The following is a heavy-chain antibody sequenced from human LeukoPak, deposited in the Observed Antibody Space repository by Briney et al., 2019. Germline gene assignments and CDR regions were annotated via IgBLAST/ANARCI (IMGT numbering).Heavy chain of an antibody. Sequence: SETLSLTCAVYGGSFSGYYWSWIRQHPGKGLEWIGYIYYSGSTYYNPSLKSRVTISVDTSKNQFSLKLSSVTAADTAVYYCARERIYCSSTSCLDYWGQGTLVTVSS. CDR3: ARERIYCSSTSCLDY. CDR1: GGSFSGYY. J-gene: IGHJ4*02. CDR2: IYYSGST. D-gene: IGHD2-2*01. V-gene: IGHV4-31*11.